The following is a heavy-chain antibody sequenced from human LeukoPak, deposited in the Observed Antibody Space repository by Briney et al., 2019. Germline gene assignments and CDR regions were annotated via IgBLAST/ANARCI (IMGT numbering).Heavy chain of an antibody. CDR3: ATDLASYYFDY. CDR2: INPSGGST. Sequence: ASVKVSCKASGYTFTSYGISWVRQAPGQGLEWMGIINPSGGSTSYAQKFQGRVTMTRDTSTSTVYMELSSLRSEDTAVYYCATDLASYYFDYWGQGTLVTVSS. J-gene: IGHJ4*02. V-gene: IGHV1-46*01. CDR1: GYTFTSYG.